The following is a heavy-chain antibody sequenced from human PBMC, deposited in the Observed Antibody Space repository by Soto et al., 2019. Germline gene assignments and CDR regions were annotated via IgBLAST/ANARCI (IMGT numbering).Heavy chain of an antibody. Sequence: GGSLRLSCAASGFTVSSNYMSWVRQAPGKGLEWVSVIYSGGSTYYADSVKGRFTISRDNSKNTLYLQMNSLRAEDTAVYYCARDEIQIWSYVGSFDYWGQGTLVTVSS. CDR2: IYSGGST. D-gene: IGHD5-18*01. CDR3: ARDEIQIWSYVGSFDY. V-gene: IGHV3-66*01. J-gene: IGHJ4*02. CDR1: GFTVSSNY.